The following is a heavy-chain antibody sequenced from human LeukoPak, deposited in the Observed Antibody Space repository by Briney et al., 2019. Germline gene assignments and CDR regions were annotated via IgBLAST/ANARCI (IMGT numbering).Heavy chain of an antibody. V-gene: IGHV4-38-2*02. CDR1: GYSISSGYY. Sequence: SETLSLTCAVSGYSISSGYYWGWIRQPPGKGLEWIGSIYHTGNTYYNPSLKSRVTISEDTPKNHFSLKLSSVTAADTAVYYCARDNSGSSFDYWGQGTLVTVSS. CDR2: IYHTGNT. J-gene: IGHJ4*02. D-gene: IGHD1-26*01. CDR3: ARDNSGSSFDY.